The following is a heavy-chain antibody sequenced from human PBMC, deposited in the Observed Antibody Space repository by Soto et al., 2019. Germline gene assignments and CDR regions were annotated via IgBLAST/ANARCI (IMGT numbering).Heavy chain of an antibody. D-gene: IGHD3-10*01. CDR3: ARGSGFGELFYYYGMDV. J-gene: IGHJ6*02. V-gene: IGHV1-8*01. CDR2: MNPNSGNT. Sequence: QVQLVQSGAEGKKPGASVKVSCKASGYTFTSYDINWVRQATGQGLEWMGWMNPNSGNTGYAQKFQGRVTMTRNTSTSTAYMERSSVRSEDTAGDYCARGSGFGELFYYYGMDVWGQGTTVTVSS. CDR1: GYTFTSYD.